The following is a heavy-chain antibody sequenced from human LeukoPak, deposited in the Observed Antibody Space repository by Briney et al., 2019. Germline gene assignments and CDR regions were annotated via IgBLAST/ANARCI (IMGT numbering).Heavy chain of an antibody. D-gene: IGHD3-10*01. CDR2: IRYDGSNK. CDR1: GFTFSSYG. Sequence: GGSLRLSCAASGFTFSSYGMHWVRQAPGKGLEWVAFIRYDGSNKYYADSVKGRFTISRDNSKNTLYLQMNSLRAEDTAVYYCAKDTRYYGSGSYNWFDPWGQGTLVTVSS. V-gene: IGHV3-30*02. CDR3: AKDTRYYGSGSYNWFDP. J-gene: IGHJ5*02.